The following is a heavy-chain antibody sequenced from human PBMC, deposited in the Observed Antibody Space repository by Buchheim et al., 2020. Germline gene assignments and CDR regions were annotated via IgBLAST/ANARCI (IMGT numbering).Heavy chain of an antibody. CDR1: GGSISSSNYY. CDR2: IYYSGST. D-gene: IGHD5-18*01. Sequence: QLQLQESGPGLVKPSETLSLTCTVSGGSISSSNYYWGWIRQPPGKGLEWIGSIYYSGSTHYNPSLKSRVTISVDTSKNQLSLTLSSVTAADTAVYYCARDRESGYRYGAKPFFDYWGQGTL. V-gene: IGHV4-39*07. J-gene: IGHJ4*02. CDR3: ARDRESGYRYGAKPFFDY.